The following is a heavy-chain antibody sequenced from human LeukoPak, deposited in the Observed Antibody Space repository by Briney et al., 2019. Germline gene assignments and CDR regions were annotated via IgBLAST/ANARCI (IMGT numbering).Heavy chain of an antibody. Sequence: SETLSLTCTVSGGSISSSSYYWGWIRQPPGKGLEWIGSIYYSGCTYYNPSLKSRVTISVDTSKNQFSLKLSSVTAADTAVYYCARRDTAIRYWGQGTLVTVSS. V-gene: IGHV4-39*07. CDR2: IYYSGCT. CDR1: GGSISSSSYY. D-gene: IGHD5-18*01. CDR3: ARRDTAIRY. J-gene: IGHJ4*02.